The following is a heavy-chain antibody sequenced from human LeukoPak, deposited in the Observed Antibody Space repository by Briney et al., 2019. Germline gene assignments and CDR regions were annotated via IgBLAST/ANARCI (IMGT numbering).Heavy chain of an antibody. Sequence: PGGSLRLSCAASGFTFSSYAMSWVRQAPGKGLEWVSSLSGSGINTYYADSAKGRFPVSRDNSKNPPYLQMDSLRAEDTAVYYCAKTPTGLHYYGSGNYKWGQGTLVTVSS. CDR1: GFTFSSYA. CDR3: AKTPTGLHYYGSGNYK. J-gene: IGHJ4*02. V-gene: IGHV3-23*01. D-gene: IGHD3-10*01. CDR2: LSGSGINT.